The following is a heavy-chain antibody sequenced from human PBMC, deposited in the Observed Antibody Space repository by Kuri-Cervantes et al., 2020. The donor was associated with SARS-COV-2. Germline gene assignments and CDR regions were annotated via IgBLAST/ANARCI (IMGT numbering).Heavy chain of an antibody. CDR3: ARVDV. CDR1: SDSITSYY. Sequence: SETLSLTCTVSSDSITSYYWSWIRQPPGKGLEWIGYIYYSGTTNYNPSLKSRVTISVDTSKNQFSLKLSSVTAAHTAVYYCARVDVWGKGTTVTVSS. CDR2: IYYSGTT. V-gene: IGHV4-59*12. J-gene: IGHJ6*04.